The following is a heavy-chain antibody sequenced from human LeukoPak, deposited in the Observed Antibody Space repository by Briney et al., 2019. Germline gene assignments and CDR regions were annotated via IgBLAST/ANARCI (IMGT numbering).Heavy chain of an antibody. D-gene: IGHD5-18*01. CDR3: AKDLRVITAMVSFDY. V-gene: IGHV3-23*01. CDR1: GFTFSSYA. CDR2: ISGSGSST. Sequence: GGSLRLSCAASGFTFSSYAMSWVRQAPGKGLEWVSAISGSGSSTFYADSVKGRFTIFRDNSKNTLYLRMNSLRAEDTAVYYCAKDLRVITAMVSFDYWGQGTLVTVSS. J-gene: IGHJ4*02.